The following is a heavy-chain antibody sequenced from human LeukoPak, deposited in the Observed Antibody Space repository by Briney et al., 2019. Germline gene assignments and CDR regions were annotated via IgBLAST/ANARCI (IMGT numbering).Heavy chain of an antibody. CDR2: ISGSGFTI. CDR3: VRGVPKTSYYYYYMDV. Sequence: TGGSLRLSCAVSGITLSNYSMNWVRQAPGKGLEWISYISGSGFTIHYADSVKGRFTISRDNAKNSLYLQTNSLRAEDTAVYYCVRGVPKTSYYYYYMDVWGKGTTVTVSS. V-gene: IGHV3-48*01. CDR1: GITLSNYS. D-gene: IGHD4-11*01. J-gene: IGHJ6*03.